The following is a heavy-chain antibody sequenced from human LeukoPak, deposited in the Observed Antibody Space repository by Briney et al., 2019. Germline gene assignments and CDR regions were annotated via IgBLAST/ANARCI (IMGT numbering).Heavy chain of an antibody. CDR1: GGSISSHF. J-gene: IGHJ4*02. Sequence: PSQTLSLTCTVSGGSISSHFWSWIRQPPGKGLEWIGYIYYSGSTNYNPSLKSRVTISVDTSKNQFSLKLSSVTAADTAVYYCARLSYYDSSGYSERFDYWGQGTLVTVSS. CDR3: ARLSYYDSSGYSERFDY. D-gene: IGHD3-22*01. V-gene: IGHV4-59*08. CDR2: IYYSGST.